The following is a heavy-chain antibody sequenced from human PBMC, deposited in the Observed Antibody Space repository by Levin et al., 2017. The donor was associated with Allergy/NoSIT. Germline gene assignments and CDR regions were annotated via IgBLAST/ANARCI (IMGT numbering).Heavy chain of an antibody. CDR2: IYWDDDK. D-gene: IGHD5-18*01. Sequence: SGPTLVKPTQTLTLTCTFSGFSLTTSGVGVGWIRQPPGKALEWLALIYWDDDKRYSPSLKSRLTITKDTSKNQVVLTMTNMDPVDTATYYCAHSAALGYSYYYFFDYWGQGTLVTVSS. CDR3: AHSAALGYSYYYFFDY. V-gene: IGHV2-5*02. J-gene: IGHJ4*02. CDR1: GFSLTTSGVG.